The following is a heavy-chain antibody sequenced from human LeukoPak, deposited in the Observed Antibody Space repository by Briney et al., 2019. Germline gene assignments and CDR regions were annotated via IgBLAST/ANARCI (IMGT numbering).Heavy chain of an antibody. CDR3: AREIYYLSGGLWFDP. D-gene: IGHD2/OR15-2a*01. J-gene: IGHJ5*02. Sequence: GGSLRLSCAASGFTFSDYYMSWIRQAPGKGLEWVSCISSSGSTIYYADSVKGRFTISRDNAKNSLYLQMNSLRAEDTAVYYCAREIYYLSGGLWFDPWGQGTLVTVSS. V-gene: IGHV3-11*01. CDR2: ISSSGSTI. CDR1: GFTFSDYY.